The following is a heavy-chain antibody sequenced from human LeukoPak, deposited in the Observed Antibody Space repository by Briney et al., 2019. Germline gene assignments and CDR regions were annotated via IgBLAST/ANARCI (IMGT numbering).Heavy chain of an antibody. Sequence: SETLSLTCTVSGGSISAYYWSWIRQPPGKGLEWIGSMYYRGSSNHNPSLKSRVTISADPSKSQISLRLTSVTAADTAKYYCARQLNLRNPFDHWGQGTLVTVSS. CDR1: GGSISAYY. D-gene: IGHD1-14*01. J-gene: IGHJ5*02. V-gene: IGHV4-59*08. CDR2: MYYRGSS. CDR3: ARQLNLRNPFDH.